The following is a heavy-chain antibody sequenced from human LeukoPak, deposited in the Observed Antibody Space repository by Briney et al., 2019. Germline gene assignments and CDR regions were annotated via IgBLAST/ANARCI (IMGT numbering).Heavy chain of an antibody. Sequence: PGGSLRLSCAASGFTISTYYMNWVRQAPGKGLEWVSSISDSSSYIYYADSVKGRFTISRDNAKNSLYLQMNSLRAEDTAVYYCARDTSSWNNVISYWGQGTLVTVSS. V-gene: IGHV3-21*01. J-gene: IGHJ4*02. CDR3: ARDTSSWNNVISY. D-gene: IGHD6-13*01. CDR2: ISDSSSYI. CDR1: GFTISTYY.